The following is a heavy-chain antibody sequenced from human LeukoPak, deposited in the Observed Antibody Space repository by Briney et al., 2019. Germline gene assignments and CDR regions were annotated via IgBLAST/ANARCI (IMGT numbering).Heavy chain of an antibody. V-gene: IGHV4-34*01. CDR3: AWRYSYGYDLYDY. Sequence: PSETLSLTCAVYGGSFSGYYWSWIRQPPGKGLEGMGEINHSGSTNYNPSLKSRVTISVDTSKNQFSLKLSSVTAADTAVYYCAWRYSYGYDLYDYWGQGTLVTVSS. J-gene: IGHJ4*02. D-gene: IGHD5-18*01. CDR1: GGSFSGYY. CDR2: INHSGST.